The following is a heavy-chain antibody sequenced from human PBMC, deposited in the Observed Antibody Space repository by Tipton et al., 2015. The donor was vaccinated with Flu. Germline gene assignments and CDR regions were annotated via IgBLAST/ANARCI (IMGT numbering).Heavy chain of an antibody. Sequence: SLRLSCAASGFSFEDYAMNWVRQAPGKGLEWVSGISWNSGTIGYADSVKGRFTISRDNAKNSLYLQMNSLRAEDTALYYCAKDLASFNFWAGDKWGLDACDVCGQGRVVTASS. V-gene: IGHV3-9*01. CDR2: ISWNSGTI. J-gene: IGHJ3*01. CDR1: GFSFEDYA. CDR3: AKDLASFNFWAGDKWGLDACDV. D-gene: IGHD3/OR15-3a*01.